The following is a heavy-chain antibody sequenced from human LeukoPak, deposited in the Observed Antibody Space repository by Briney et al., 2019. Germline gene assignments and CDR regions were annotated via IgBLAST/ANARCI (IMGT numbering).Heavy chain of an antibody. Sequence: ASVKLSCKASGYTFTSYCISWVRQAPGQGIEWMGWISAYNGNTNYAQKLQGRVTMTTDTSTSTAYMELRSLRSDDTAVYYCARWVVATSFDYWGQGTLVTVSS. V-gene: IGHV1-18*01. CDR2: ISAYNGNT. D-gene: IGHD5-12*01. CDR1: GYTFTSYC. J-gene: IGHJ4*02. CDR3: ARWVVATSFDY.